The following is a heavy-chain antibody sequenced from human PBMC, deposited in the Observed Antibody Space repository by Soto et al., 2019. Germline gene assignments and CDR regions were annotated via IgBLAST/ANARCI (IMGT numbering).Heavy chain of an antibody. Sequence: SETLSLTCAVSGGSINSGNWWSGVRQPPGKGLEWIGEIYHSGITNYNPSLKSRVTISVDTSKNQFSLKLSSVTAADTAVYYCASLPPLDIFSGPLEFDYWCQGLLGTVSS. V-gene: IGHV4-4*02. CDR3: ASLPPLDIFSGPLEFDY. D-gene: IGHD3-9*01. J-gene: IGHJ4*02. CDR1: GGSINSGNW. CDR2: IYHSGIT.